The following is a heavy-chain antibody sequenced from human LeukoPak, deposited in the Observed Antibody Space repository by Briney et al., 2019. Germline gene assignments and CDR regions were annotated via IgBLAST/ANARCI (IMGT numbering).Heavy chain of an antibody. CDR2: INPNNAGT. J-gene: IGHJ4*02. V-gene: IGHV1-2*02. D-gene: IGHD6-13*01. CDR1: GYTFTGYY. CDR3: ARGDGYSSTRPFDY. Sequence: ASAKVSCKASGYTFTGYYMHWVRQAPGQGLEWMGWINPNNAGTNYAQKFQGRVTMTRDTSINTAYLDLSSLKSDDTAVYYCARGDGYSSTRPFDYWGQGTLVTVSS.